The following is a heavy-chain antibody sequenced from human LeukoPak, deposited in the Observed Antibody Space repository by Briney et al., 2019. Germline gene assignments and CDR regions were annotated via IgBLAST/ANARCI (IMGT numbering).Heavy chain of an antibody. CDR1: GGTFISYA. D-gene: IGHD2-21*01. CDR2: IIPLFGTA. J-gene: IGHJ3*02. V-gene: IGHV1-69*13. Sequence: SVKVSCKTSGGTFISYAISWVRQAPGQGLEWMGGIIPLFGTAHSVQKFQGRVTLTADASTSAHYMELSSLRSVATAAYYCARTYCGGDCYAFDIWREGRMVTVSS. CDR3: ARTYCGGDCYAFDI.